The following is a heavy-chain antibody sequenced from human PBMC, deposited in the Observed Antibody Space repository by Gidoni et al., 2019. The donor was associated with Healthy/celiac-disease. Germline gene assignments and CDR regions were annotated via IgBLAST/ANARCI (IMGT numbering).Heavy chain of an antibody. D-gene: IGHD2-15*01. V-gene: IGHV4-34*01. J-gene: IGHJ4*02. CDR2: INHSGST. CDR1: GGSFSGYY. CDR3: ARGLGYCSGGSCYYFDY. Sequence: QVQLQQWGAGLLKPSETLSLTCAVYGGSFSGYYWSWIRQPPGKGLEWIGEINHSGSTNYNPSLKSRVTISVDTSKNQFSLKLSSVTAADTAVYYCARGLGYCSGGSCYYFDYWVQGTLVTVSS.